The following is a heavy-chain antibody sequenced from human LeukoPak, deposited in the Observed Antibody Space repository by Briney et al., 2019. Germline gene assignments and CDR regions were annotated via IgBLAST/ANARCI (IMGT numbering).Heavy chain of an antibody. J-gene: IGHJ5*02. D-gene: IGHD4-17*01. CDR1: GFTVSSNY. Sequence: GGSLRLSCAASGFTVSSNYMSWVRQAPGKGLEWVSVIYSGGDTYYADSVKGRFTISRDDSKNTLYLQINSLRAEDTAVYYCARGSVDGDYLFSWGQGTLVTVSS. CDR3: ARGSVDGDYLFS. CDR2: IYSGGDT. V-gene: IGHV3-53*01.